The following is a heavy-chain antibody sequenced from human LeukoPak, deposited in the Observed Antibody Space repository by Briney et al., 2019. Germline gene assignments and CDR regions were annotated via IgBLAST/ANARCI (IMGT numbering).Heavy chain of an antibody. CDR1: GGTFTSYA. J-gene: IGHJ6*02. CDR2: IIPILGIA. CDR3: ARGTRYCSGGSCHYYYYGMDV. Sequence: ASVKGFCKASGGTFTSYAISWVRQAPGQGLEWMGRIIPILGIANYAQKFQGRVTITADKSTSTAYMELSSLRSEDTAVYYCARGTRYCSGGSCHYYYYGMDVWGQGTTVTVSS. D-gene: IGHD2-15*01. V-gene: IGHV1-69*04.